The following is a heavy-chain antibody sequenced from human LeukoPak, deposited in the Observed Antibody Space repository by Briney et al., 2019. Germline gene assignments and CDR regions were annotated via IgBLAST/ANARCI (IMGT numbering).Heavy chain of an antibody. V-gene: IGHV3-48*03. Sequence: TGGSLRLSCTASGFTFSSYEMNWVRQAPGKGLEWISYITSAGSTKYYADSVKGRFTISRDNAKNSLYLQMNSLRAEDTAVYYCAKDLHYGSADYWGQGTLVTVSS. CDR1: GFTFSSYE. D-gene: IGHD3-10*01. J-gene: IGHJ4*02. CDR2: ITSAGSTK. CDR3: AKDLHYGSADY.